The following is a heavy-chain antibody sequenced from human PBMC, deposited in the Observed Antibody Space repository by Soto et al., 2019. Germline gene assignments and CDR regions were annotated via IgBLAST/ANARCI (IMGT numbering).Heavy chain of an antibody. J-gene: IGHJ6*02. CDR3: ASDGSTSWSSYDYHGMDV. CDR2: INLDAREK. V-gene: IGHV3-7*05. CDR1: GFTFRTYW. Sequence: EVQLVESGGGLVQPGGSLRLSCTASGFTFRTYWLSWVRQVPGKGLEWVANINLDAREKNYLDSVKGRFTISRDNARHSLCLQMSRLRAEDRALFYWASDGSTSWSSYDYHGMDVWGQGTTVTVPS. D-gene: IGHD5-18*01.